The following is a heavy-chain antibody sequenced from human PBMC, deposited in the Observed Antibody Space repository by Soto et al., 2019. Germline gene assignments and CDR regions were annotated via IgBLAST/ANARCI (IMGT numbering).Heavy chain of an antibody. CDR2: IYYSGNT. CDR3: ARHKDTSRRYLLPDY. D-gene: IGHD2-2*01. J-gene: IGHJ4*02. CDR1: GGSISSGGHY. V-gene: IGHV4-39*01. Sequence: SETLSLTCTVSGGSISSGGHYWGWIRQPPGKGLEWIGSIYYSGNTYYNPSLMSRVTISVDTSKNQFSLKLSSVTAADTAVYYCARHKDTSRRYLLPDYWGQGILVTVSS.